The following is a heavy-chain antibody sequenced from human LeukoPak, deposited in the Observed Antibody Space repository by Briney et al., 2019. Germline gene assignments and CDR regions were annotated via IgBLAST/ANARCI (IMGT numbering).Heavy chain of an antibody. J-gene: IGHJ4*02. CDR2: VSNSGST. CDR1: GGSIRNYY. V-gene: IGHV4-59*08. D-gene: IGHD3-22*01. CDR3: ASRAYYDSRGLDY. Sequence: KPSETLSLTCSVSGGSIRNYYLTWIRQPPGKGLEWIGHVSNSGSTKYNPSRKSRVTISIDTSKKHFSLKLSSVTAADTAVYYCASRAYYDSRGLDYWGQGILVTVSS.